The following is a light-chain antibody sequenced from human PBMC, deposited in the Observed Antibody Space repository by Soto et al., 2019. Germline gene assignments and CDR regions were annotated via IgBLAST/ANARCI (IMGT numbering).Light chain of an antibody. CDR2: ATS. V-gene: IGKV3-20*01. Sequence: EIVLTQSPGTLSLSPGERATLSCRASQSVDSSYLSWYQHKPGQAPRLLIYATSSRATGIPDRFSASGSGTDFTLTISRLEPEDFAVYYCQRYGASSFTFGQGTNLEIK. CDR1: QSVDSSY. CDR3: QRYGASSFT. J-gene: IGKJ2*01.